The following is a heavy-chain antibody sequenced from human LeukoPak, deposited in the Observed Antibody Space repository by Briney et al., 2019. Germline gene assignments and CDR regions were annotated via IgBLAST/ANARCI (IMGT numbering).Heavy chain of an antibody. CDR2: IYYSGST. CDR1: GGSISSYY. CDR3: ARESDYRPAGGFDY. Sequence: PSETLSLTCTVSGGSISSYYWSWIRQPPGKGLEWIGYIYYSGSTNYNPSLKSRVTISVDTSKNQFSLKLSSVTAADTAVYYCARESDYRPAGGFDYWGQGTLVTVSS. J-gene: IGHJ4*02. V-gene: IGHV4-59*12. D-gene: IGHD4-11*01.